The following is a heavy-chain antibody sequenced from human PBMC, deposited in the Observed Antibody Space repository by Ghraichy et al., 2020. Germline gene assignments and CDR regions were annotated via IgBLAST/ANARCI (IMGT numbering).Heavy chain of an antibody. D-gene: IGHD3-22*01. CDR3: ARSLRYYYDSSGYSFADY. Sequence: LSLTCAVYGGSFSGYYWSWIRQPPGKGLEWIGEINHSGSTNYNPSLKSRVTISVDTSKNQFSLKLSSVTAADTAVYYCARSLRYYYDSSGYSFADYWGQGTLVTFSS. J-gene: IGHJ4*02. V-gene: IGHV4-34*01. CDR2: INHSGST. CDR1: GGSFSGYY.